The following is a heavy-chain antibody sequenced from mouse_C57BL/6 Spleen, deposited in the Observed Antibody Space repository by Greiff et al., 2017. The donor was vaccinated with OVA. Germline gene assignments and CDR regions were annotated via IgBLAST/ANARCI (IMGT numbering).Heavy chain of an antibody. CDR1: GFTFSDYY. Sequence: EVKLVESEGGLVQPGSSMQLSCTASGFTFSDYYMAWVRQVPEKGLEWVANINYDGSSTYYLDSLKSRFIISRDNAKNILYLQMSSLKSEDTATYYCARETGTGYFDVWGTGTTVTVSS. V-gene: IGHV5-16*01. D-gene: IGHD4-1*01. CDR2: INYDGSST. J-gene: IGHJ1*03. CDR3: ARETGTGYFDV.